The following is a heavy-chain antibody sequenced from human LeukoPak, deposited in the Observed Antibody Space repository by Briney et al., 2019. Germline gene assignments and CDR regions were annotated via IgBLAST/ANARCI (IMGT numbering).Heavy chain of an antibody. V-gene: IGHV1-18*01. D-gene: IGHD3-9*01. CDR1: GYTFTSYG. Sequence: ASVKVSCKASGYTFTSYGISWVRQAPGQGLERMGWISAYNGNTNYAQKLQGRVTMTTDTSTSTAYMELRSLRSDDTAVYYCARGADILTGYHYGMDVWGQGTTVTVSS. CDR3: ARGADILTGYHYGMDV. J-gene: IGHJ6*02. CDR2: ISAYNGNT.